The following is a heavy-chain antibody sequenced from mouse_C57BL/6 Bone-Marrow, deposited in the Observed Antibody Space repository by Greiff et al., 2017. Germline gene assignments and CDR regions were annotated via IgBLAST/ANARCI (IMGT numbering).Heavy chain of an antibody. D-gene: IGHD1-1*01. Sequence: VKLMESGPELARPWASVKISCQAFYTFSRRVHFAIRDTNYWMQWVKQRPGPGLEWIGAIYPGNGATCYTQRFKGQATLTADKSSSTAYMQLSSLTSEDSAVYYCAWGGYYGSPWYFDVWGTGTTLTVSS. CDR3: SEDSAVYYCAWGGYYGSPWYFDV. CDR1: YTFSRRVH. J-gene: IGHJ1*03. V-gene: IGHV1-87*01. CDR2: GPGLEWIG.